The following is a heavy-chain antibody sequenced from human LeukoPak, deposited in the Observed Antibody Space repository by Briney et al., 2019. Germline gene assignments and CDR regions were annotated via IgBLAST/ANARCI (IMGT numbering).Heavy chain of an antibody. CDR1: GFTFSSYG. J-gene: IGHJ6*02. Sequence: GGSLRRSCAASGFTFSSYGMHWVRQAPGKGLEWVAVIWYDGSNKYYADSVKGRFTISRDNSKNTLYLQMNSLRAEDTAVYYCARDGYYVTYYYYYYGMDVWGQGTTVTVSS. D-gene: IGHD2/OR15-2a*01. CDR3: ARDGYYVTYYYYYYGMDV. V-gene: IGHV3-33*01. CDR2: IWYDGSNK.